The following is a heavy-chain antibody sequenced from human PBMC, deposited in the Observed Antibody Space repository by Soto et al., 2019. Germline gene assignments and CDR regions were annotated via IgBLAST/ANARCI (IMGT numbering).Heavy chain of an antibody. CDR3: AKDIGREDHSSGWNLFDY. Sequence: EVQLVESGGGLVQPGRSLRLSCAASGFTFDDYAMHWVRQAPGKGLEWVSGISWNSGSIGYADSVKGRFTISRDNAKNSLYLQMNSLSAEDTALYSCAKDIGREDHSSGWNLFDYWGQGTLVTVSS. J-gene: IGHJ4*02. CDR1: GFTFDDYA. V-gene: IGHV3-9*01. D-gene: IGHD6-19*01. CDR2: ISWNSGSI.